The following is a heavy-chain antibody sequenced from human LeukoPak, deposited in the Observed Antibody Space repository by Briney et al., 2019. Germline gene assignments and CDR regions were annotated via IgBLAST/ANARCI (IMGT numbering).Heavy chain of an antibody. V-gene: IGHV3-33*03. Sequence: PGRSLRLSCAASGFTFSSYGMHWVRQAPGKGLEGVAVMWYDGSNKYYADSVKGRFTISRDNSQHTLYLHLHILRAEHTAVYYFAKRGSAWDLDYWGQGPLVTVSS. CDR2: MWYDGSNK. D-gene: IGHD6-25*01. J-gene: IGHJ4*02. CDR3: AKRGSAWDLDY. CDR1: GFTFSSYG.